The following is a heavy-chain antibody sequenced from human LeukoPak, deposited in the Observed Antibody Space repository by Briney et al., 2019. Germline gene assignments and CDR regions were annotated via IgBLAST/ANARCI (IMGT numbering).Heavy chain of an antibody. CDR1: GFTFSSYG. Sequence: GGTLRLSCAASGFTFSSYGMSWVRQAPGKGLEWVSAISGSGGSTYYADSVKGRFTISRDNSKNTLYLQMNSLRAEDTAVYYCARDFRFSPGGYWGQGTLVTVSS. D-gene: IGHD3-3*01. J-gene: IGHJ4*02. CDR3: ARDFRFSPGGY. V-gene: IGHV3-23*01. CDR2: ISGSGGST.